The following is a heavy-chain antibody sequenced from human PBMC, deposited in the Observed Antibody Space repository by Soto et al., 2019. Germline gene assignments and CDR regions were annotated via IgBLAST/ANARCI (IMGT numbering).Heavy chain of an antibody. V-gene: IGHV5-51*01. J-gene: IGHJ6*02. CDR3: ARTYYDILTATQYGMDV. Sequence: PGESLKISCKGSGYSFTSYWIGWVRQMPGKGLEWMGIIYPGDSDTRYSPSFQGQVTISADKSISTAYLQWSSLKASDTAMYYCARTYYDILTATQYGMDVWGQGTKVTVSS. CDR2: IYPGDSDT. D-gene: IGHD3-9*01. CDR1: GYSFTSYW.